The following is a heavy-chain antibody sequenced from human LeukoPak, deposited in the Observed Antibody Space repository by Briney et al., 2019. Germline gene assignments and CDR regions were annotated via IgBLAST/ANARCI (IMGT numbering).Heavy chain of an antibody. V-gene: IGHV1-69*06. J-gene: IGHJ4*02. CDR2: IIPIFGTA. CDR3: ARVSGWYYQFDY. CDR1: GGTFSSYA. Sequence: GASVKVSCKASGGTFSSYAISWVRQAPGQGLEWMGGIIPIFGTANYAQKFQGRVTITADKSTSTAYMELSSLRSDDTAVYYCARVSGWYYQFDYWGQGTLVTVSS. D-gene: IGHD6-19*01.